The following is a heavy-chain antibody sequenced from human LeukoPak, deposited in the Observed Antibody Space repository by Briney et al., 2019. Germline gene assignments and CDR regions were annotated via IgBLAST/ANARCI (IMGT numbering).Heavy chain of an antibody. CDR1: GVSVSSGGYY. Sequence: SQTLSLTCTVSGVSVSSGGYYWSWIRQPPGKGLEWIGYIYHSGSTYYNPSPKRRATISVDRSKNQFSLKLSSVTAADTAVYYCARHISTYYDSSGYPGHFDYWGQGTLVTVSS. CDR2: IYHSGST. D-gene: IGHD3-22*01. J-gene: IGHJ4*02. CDR3: ARHISTYYDSSGYPGHFDY. V-gene: IGHV4-30-2*01.